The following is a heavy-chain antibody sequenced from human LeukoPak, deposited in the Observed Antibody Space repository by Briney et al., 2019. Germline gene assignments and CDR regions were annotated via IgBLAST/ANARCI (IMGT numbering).Heavy chain of an antibody. J-gene: IGHJ4*02. V-gene: IGHV4-31*03. CDR2: IYYSGST. CDR1: GGSISSGGYY. D-gene: IGHD3-10*01. Sequence: KASETLSLTCTVSGGSISSGGYYWSWIRQHPGKGLEWIGYIYYSGSTYYNPSLKSRVTISVDTSKNQFSLKLSSVTAADTAVYYCARDRARYYYGSGTSYYFDYWGQGTLVTVSS. CDR3: ARDRARYYYGSGTSYYFDY.